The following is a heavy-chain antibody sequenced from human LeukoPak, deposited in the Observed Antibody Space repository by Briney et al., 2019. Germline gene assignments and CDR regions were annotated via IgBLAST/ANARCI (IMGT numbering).Heavy chain of an antibody. J-gene: IGHJ1*01. CDR3: ARTTTVTREYFQH. V-gene: IGHV1-69*02. D-gene: IGHD4-11*01. CDR2: IIPILGIA. Sequence: SVKVSCKASGGTFSSYTISWVRQAPGQGLEWMGRIIPILGIANYAQKFQGRVTVTADKSTSTAYMELSSLRSEDTAVYYCARTTTVTREYFQHWGQGTLVTVSS. CDR1: GGTFSSYT.